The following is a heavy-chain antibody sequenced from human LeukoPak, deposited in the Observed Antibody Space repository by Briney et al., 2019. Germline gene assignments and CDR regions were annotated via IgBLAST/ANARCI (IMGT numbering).Heavy chain of an antibody. CDR2: IYTSGST. D-gene: IGHD3-16*01. CDR1: GGSLSSYY. Sequence: PSETLSLTCTVSGGSLSSYYWSWIRQPAGKGLEWIGRIYTSGSTNYNPSLKSRVTMSVDTSKNQFSLTLSSVTAADTAVYYCASEAHRGGGFDSWGQGTLVTVSS. V-gene: IGHV4-4*07. J-gene: IGHJ4*02. CDR3: ASEAHRGGGFDS.